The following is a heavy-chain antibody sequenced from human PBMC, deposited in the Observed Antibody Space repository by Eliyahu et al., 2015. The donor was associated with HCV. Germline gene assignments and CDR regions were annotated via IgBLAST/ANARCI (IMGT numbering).Heavy chain of an antibody. V-gene: IGHV1-69*04. CDR3: ARDRQGVTSKYHYFDV. D-gene: IGHD4-17*01. J-gene: IGHJ4*02. Sequence: QVRLVQSGAEVKKSGSSVKVSCKTYGGLFTSYTISWLRQAPGQGLEWMGRTIPTLGIAAYASKFQGRVTITADKSTSTAYMQLTSLTYEDTALYFCARDRQGVTSKYHYFDVWGQGTLVSVS. CDR1: GGLFTSYT. CDR2: TIPTLGIA.